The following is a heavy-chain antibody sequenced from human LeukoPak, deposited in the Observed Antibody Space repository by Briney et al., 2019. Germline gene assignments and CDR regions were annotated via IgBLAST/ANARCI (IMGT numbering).Heavy chain of an antibody. V-gene: IGHV4-59*08. D-gene: IGHD3-9*01. CDR2: IYYSGST. CDR3: ARLPWYYDILTGYYKPSGFDY. CDR1: GGSISSYY. J-gene: IGHJ4*02. Sequence: SETLPLTCTVSGGSISSYYWSWIRQPPGKGLEWIGYIYYSGSTNYNPSLKSRVTISVDTSKNQFSLKLSSVTAADTAVYYCARLPWYYDILTGYYKPSGFDYWGQGTLVTVSS.